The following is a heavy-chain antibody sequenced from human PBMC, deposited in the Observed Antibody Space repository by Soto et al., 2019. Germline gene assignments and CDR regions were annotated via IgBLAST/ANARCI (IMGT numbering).Heavy chain of an antibody. J-gene: IGHJ4*01. CDR1: GFTFGDYA. D-gene: IGHD5-12*01. CDR3: TRGYSGYDFGGGY. Sequence: GGSLRLSCTASGFTFGDYAMSWVRQAPGKGLEWVGFIRSKAYGGTTEYAASVKGRFTISRDDSKSIAYLQMNSLKTEDTAVYDCTRGYSGYDFGGGYWGHGTLVTVSS. CDR2: IRSKAYGGTT. V-gene: IGHV3-49*04.